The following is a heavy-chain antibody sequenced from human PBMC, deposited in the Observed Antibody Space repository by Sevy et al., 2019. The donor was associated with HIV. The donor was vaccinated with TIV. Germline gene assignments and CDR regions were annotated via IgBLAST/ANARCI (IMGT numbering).Heavy chain of an antibody. CDR3: ARACTAAGYKSGPIDAFDV. CDR2: IGTLLDT. CDR1: GFTFSTYD. D-gene: IGHD6-13*01. Sequence: GGSLRLSCAASGFTFSTYDTHWVRQVAGEGLEWVSGIGTLLDTYYAASVKGRFIISRDNAKNSLFLQMNSLRAGDTAIYYCARACTAAGYKSGPIDAFDVWGQGTVVTVSS. J-gene: IGHJ3*01. V-gene: IGHV3-13*01.